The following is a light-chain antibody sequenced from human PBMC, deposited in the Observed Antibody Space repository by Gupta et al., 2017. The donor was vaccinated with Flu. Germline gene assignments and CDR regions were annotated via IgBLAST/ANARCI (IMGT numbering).Light chain of an antibody. CDR2: DAS. CDR1: QRVSSY. V-gene: IGKV3-11*01. Sequence: EIVLTQSPATLPLSPGERATLSRRTSQRVSSYLAWYQQKPGQAPRLLIYDASNRATGIPARFSGSGSGTDFTLTISSLEPEDFAVYYCQQRSNWPLTFGGGTKVEIK. J-gene: IGKJ4*01. CDR3: QQRSNWPLT.